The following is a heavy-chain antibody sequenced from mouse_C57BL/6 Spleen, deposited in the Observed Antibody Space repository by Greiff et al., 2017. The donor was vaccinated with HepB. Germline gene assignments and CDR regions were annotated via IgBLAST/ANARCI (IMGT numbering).Heavy chain of an antibody. Sequence: QVQLQQSGAELVRPGASVTLSCKASGYTFTDYEMHWVKQTPVHGLEWIGAIDPETGGTAYNQKFKGKAILTADKSSSTAYMELRSLTSEDSAVYYCTRGYGYSYYYAMDYWGQGTSVTVSS. CDR3: TRGYGYSYYYAMDY. J-gene: IGHJ4*01. CDR2: IDPETGGT. V-gene: IGHV1-15*01. D-gene: IGHD2-2*01. CDR1: GYTFTDYE.